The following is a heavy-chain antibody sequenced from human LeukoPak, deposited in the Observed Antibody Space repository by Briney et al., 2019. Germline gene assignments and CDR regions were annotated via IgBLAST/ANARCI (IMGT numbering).Heavy chain of an antibody. Sequence: GGSLRLSCAASGFSFSSYRMNWVRQAPGKGLEWVSSVSNSGDYIHYADSVKGRFTISRDNSKNTLYLQMNSLRAEDTAVYYCAKDQIAAADYWGQGTLVTVSS. J-gene: IGHJ4*02. D-gene: IGHD6-13*01. CDR3: AKDQIAAADY. CDR2: VSNSGDYI. CDR1: GFSFSSYR. V-gene: IGHV3-21*04.